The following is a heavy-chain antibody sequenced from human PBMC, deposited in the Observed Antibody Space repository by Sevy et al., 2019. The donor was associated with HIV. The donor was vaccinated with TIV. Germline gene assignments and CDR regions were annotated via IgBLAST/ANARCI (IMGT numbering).Heavy chain of an antibody. CDR3: AKDASSSWTSGTFQH. CDR1: GFIFSGYV. J-gene: IGHJ1*01. V-gene: IGHV3-23*01. CDR2: ISASGGST. Sequence: GGSLRLSCAASGFIFSGYVMSWVRQAPGKGLEWVSGISASGGSTYYADSVKGRFTISRDNSKNTLYLEMNSLRAEDTAVYYCAKDASSSWTSGTFQHWGQGTLVTVSS. D-gene: IGHD6-13*01.